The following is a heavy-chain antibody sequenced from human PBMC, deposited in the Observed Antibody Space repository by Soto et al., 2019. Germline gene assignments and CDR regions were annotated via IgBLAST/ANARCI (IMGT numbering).Heavy chain of an antibody. CDR1: GFTFSSYG. V-gene: IGHV3-30*18. J-gene: IGHJ4*02. CDR2: ISYDGSNK. D-gene: IGHD2-21*02. Sequence: GGSLRLSCAASGFTFSSYGMHWVRQAPGKGLEWVAVISYDGSNKYYADSVKGRFTISRDNSKNTLYLQMNSLRAEGTAVYYCAKAPPYCGGDCLFDYWGQGTLVTVSS. CDR3: AKAPPYCGGDCLFDY.